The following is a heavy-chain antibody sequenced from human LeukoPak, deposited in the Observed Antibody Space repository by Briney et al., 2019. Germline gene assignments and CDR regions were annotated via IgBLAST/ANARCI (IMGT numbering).Heavy chain of an antibody. V-gene: IGHV4-30-2*01. CDR2: IYHSGST. D-gene: IGHD3-9*01. Sequence: SETLSLTCAVSGGSISSGGYSWSWIRQPPGKGLEWIGYIYHSGSTYYNPSLKSRVTISVDRSKNQFSLKLSSVTAADTAVYYCARGDGGRYFDWFRDYYFDYWGQGTLVTVSS. CDR3: ARGDGGRYFDWFRDYYFDY. CDR1: GGSISSGGYS. J-gene: IGHJ4*02.